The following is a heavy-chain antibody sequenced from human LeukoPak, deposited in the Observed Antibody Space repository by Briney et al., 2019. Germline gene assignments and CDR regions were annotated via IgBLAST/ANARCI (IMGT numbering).Heavy chain of an antibody. J-gene: IGHJ6*03. D-gene: IGHD3-10*01. CDR1: GYTFTSYY. Sequence: ASVKVSCKASGYTFTSYYMHWVGQAPGQGGEGMGIINPSGGSTSYAQKFQGRVTMTRDTSTSTVYMELSSLRSEDTAVYYCAREFGTMVRGVNYYYMDVWGKGTTVTVSS. CDR2: INPSGGST. V-gene: IGHV1-46*01. CDR3: AREFGTMVRGVNYYYMDV.